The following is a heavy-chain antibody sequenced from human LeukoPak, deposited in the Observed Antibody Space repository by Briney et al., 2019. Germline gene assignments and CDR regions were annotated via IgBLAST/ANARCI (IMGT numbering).Heavy chain of an antibody. CDR1: GGSISSYY. V-gene: IGHV4-59*01. Sequence: ASETLSLTCTVSGGSISSYYWSWIRQPPGQGLEWIGYIYYSGSTNYNPSLKSRVTISVDTSKNQLSLKLSSVTAADTAVYYCARGTLRDGYNPEVKDYWGQGTLVTVSS. J-gene: IGHJ4*02. CDR3: ARGTLRDGYNPEVKDY. D-gene: IGHD5-24*01. CDR2: IYYSGST.